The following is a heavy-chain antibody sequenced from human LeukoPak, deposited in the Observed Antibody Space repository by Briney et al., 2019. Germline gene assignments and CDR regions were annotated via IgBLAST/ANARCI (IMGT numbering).Heavy chain of an antibody. CDR2: ISAYNGNT. Sequence: ASVKVSCKASGYTFTSYGISWVRQAPGQGLEWMGWISAYNGNTNYAKKLQGRVTMTTDTSTSTAYMELRSLRSDDTAVYYCARVRSGDYVDYFDYWGQGTLVTVSS. CDR3: ARVRSGDYVDYFDY. V-gene: IGHV1-18*01. CDR1: GYTFTSYG. J-gene: IGHJ4*02. D-gene: IGHD4-17*01.